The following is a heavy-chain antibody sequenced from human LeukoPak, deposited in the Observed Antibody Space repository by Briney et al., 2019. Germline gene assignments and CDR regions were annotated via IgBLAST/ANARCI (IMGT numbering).Heavy chain of an antibody. CDR3: ARDSTNVDYYDSSGYYFRY. CDR2: INPNSGGT. D-gene: IGHD3-22*01. J-gene: IGHJ4*02. CDR1: GYTFTGYY. V-gene: IGHV1-2*02. Sequence: GASVKVSCKASGYTFTGYYMHWVRQAPGQGREWMGWINPNSGGTNYAQKCQGRVTMTRDTPISTAYMELSRLRSDDTAVYYCARDSTNVDYYDSSGYYFRYWGQGTLVTVSS.